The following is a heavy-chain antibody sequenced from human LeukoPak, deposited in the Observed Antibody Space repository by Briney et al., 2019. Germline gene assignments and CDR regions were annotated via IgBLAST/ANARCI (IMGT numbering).Heavy chain of an antibody. CDR1: GGTFSSYA. D-gene: IGHD2-15*01. V-gene: IGHV1-69*04. CDR2: IIPILGIA. Sequence: ASVKVSCKASGGTFSSYAISWVRQAPGQGLEWMGRIIPILGIANYAQKFQGRVTITADKSTSTAYMALSSLRSEDKAVYYCPGGQWLAAIRDWFDPWGQGTLVTVSS. J-gene: IGHJ5*02. CDR3: PGGQWLAAIRDWFDP.